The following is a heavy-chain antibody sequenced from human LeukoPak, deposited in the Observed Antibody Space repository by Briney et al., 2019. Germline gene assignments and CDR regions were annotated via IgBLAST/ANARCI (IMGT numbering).Heavy chain of an antibody. CDR2: IIPIFGTA. V-gene: IGHV1-69*13. J-gene: IGHJ1*01. Sequence: GASVKVSCKASGGTFSSHAISWVRQAPGQGLEWMGGIIPIFGTAKYAQKFQGRVTITADESTSTAYMELSSLRSEDTAVYYCARDSSEFRSLMPHWGQGTLVTVSS. CDR3: ARDSSEFRSLMPH. CDR1: GGTFSSHA. D-gene: IGHD2-2*01.